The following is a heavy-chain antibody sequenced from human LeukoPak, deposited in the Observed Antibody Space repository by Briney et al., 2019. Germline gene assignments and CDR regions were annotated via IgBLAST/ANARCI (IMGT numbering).Heavy chain of an antibody. Sequence: GGSLRLSCAASGFTFSIYSMNWVRQAPGKGLEWVSSISSNSYIYYADSVKGRFTISRDNAKNSLYLQMNSLRAEDTAVYYCARHLNYYLDYWGQGTLVTVSS. J-gene: IGHJ4*02. CDR2: ISSNSYI. CDR3: ARHLNYYLDY. D-gene: IGHD3-10*01. V-gene: IGHV3-21*01. CDR1: GFTFSIYS.